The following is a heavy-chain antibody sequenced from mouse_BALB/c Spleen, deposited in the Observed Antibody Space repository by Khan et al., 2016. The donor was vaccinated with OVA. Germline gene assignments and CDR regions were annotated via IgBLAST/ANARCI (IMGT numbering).Heavy chain of an antibody. D-gene: IGHD2-4*01. CDR2: IWGDGST. Sequence: QVQLKESGPGLVAPSQSLSITCTVSGFSLARYGVSWVRQPPGKGLEWLGVIWGDGSTNYHSALISRLSISKDSSKSQVFLKLNSLQTDDTATYYCASCMITEGYYAMDYWGQGTSVTVSS. CDR1: GFSLARYG. CDR3: ASCMITEGYYAMDY. V-gene: IGHV2-3*01. J-gene: IGHJ4*01.